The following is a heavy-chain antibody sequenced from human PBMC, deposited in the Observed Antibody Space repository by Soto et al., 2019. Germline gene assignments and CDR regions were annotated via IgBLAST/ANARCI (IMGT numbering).Heavy chain of an antibody. D-gene: IGHD5-12*01. CDR2: FYYSGST. CDR3: ARISVASRYMDV. Sequence: SETLSLTCTVSGGSISSSSYYWGWIRQSPGKGLEWIGSFYYSGSTYYSPSLRSRVTVSGDTSKKQISLRLSSVTAADTAVYYCARISVASRYMDVWGKGSTVTVSS. V-gene: IGHV4-39*01. J-gene: IGHJ6*03. CDR1: GGSISSSSYY.